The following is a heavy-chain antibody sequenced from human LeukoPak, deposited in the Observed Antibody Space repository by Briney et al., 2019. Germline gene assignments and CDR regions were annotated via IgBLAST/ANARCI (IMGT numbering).Heavy chain of an antibody. Sequence: ASVKVSCKASGYTFTGNYMHWVRQAPGQGLEWMGRINPNSGGTNYAQKFQGRVTMTRDTSISTAYMELSRLRSDDTAVYYCARENYDFKGSGFDYWGQRTLVTVSS. J-gene: IGHJ4*02. CDR3: ARENYDFKGSGFDY. D-gene: IGHD3-22*01. CDR2: INPNSGGT. CDR1: GYTFTGNY. V-gene: IGHV1-2*06.